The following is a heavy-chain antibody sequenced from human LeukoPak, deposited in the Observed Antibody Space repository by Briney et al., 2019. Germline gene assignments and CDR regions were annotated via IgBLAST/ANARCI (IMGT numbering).Heavy chain of an antibody. CDR2: IYTGGST. J-gene: IGHJ4*02. CDR1: GGSISSGSYY. Sequence: SETLSLTCTVSGGSISSGSYYWSWIRQPAGKGLEWIGRIYTGGSTNYNPSLKSRVTISVDTSKNQFSLKLSSVTAADTAVYYCARDIAAAGTFDYWGQGTLVTVSS. V-gene: IGHV4-61*02. D-gene: IGHD6-13*01. CDR3: ARDIAAAGTFDY.